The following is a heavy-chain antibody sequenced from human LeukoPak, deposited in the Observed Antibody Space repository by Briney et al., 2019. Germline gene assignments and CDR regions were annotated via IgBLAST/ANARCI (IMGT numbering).Heavy chain of an antibody. CDR2: INPNGGGT. CDR3: AREGFDP. V-gene: IGHV1-2*02. Sequence: ASLKVSCKASGYTFTGYYLHWVRQTPGQGLEWMGWINPNGGGTNYAQKFQGRVTMTRDTSISTAYMELSRLRSNDTALYYCAREGFDPWGQGTLVSVSS. J-gene: IGHJ5*02. CDR1: GYTFTGYY.